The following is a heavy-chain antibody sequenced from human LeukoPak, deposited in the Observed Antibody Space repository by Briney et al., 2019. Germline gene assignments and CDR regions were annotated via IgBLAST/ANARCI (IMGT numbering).Heavy chain of an antibody. CDR2: IYPGDSET. D-gene: IGHD1/OR15-1a*01. V-gene: IGHV5-51*01. CDR1: GYSFTTYY. Sequence: GESLKISCKGSGYSFTTYYIGWVRQMPGKGLEWVGIIYPGDSETRYSPSFQGLVTISADKSISTAYLQWSSLKASDTAMYYCATSESQTRFDFWGQGTLVTVSS. J-gene: IGHJ4*02. CDR3: ATSESQTRFDF.